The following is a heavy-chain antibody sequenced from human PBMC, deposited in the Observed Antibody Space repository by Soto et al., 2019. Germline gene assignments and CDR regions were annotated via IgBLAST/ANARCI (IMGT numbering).Heavy chain of an antibody. V-gene: IGHV3-33*01. CDR3: ARDWSPYYYDSSGYLFGMDV. CDR1: GFTFSSYG. J-gene: IGHJ6*02. Sequence: GGSLRLSCAASGFTFSSYGMHWVRQAPGKGLEWVAVIWYDGSNKYYADSVKGRFTISRDNSKNTLYLQMNSLRAEDTAVYYCARDWSPYYYDSSGYLFGMDVWGQGTTVTVSS. D-gene: IGHD3-22*01. CDR2: IWYDGSNK.